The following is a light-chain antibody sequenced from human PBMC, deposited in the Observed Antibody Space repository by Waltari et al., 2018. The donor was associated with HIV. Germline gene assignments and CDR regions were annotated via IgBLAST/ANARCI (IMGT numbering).Light chain of an antibody. CDR1: QGITNA. CDR2: EAS. CDR3: QQFQTFPLT. Sequence: ALQLTQSPSSLSASFGDSFPITCRTSQGITNAIAWYQQRPGKPPKLLIYEASNLDSGVPSRFSGSGSGTDFTLTISSLQPEDFATYYCQQFQTFPLTFGGGTNIEIK. J-gene: IGKJ4*01. V-gene: IGKV1-13*02.